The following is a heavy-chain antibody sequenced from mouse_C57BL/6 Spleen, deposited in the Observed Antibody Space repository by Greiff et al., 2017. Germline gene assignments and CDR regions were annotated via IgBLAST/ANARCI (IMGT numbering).Heavy chain of an antibody. CDR1: GYTFTSYW. J-gene: IGHJ4*01. CDR3: ARWEDYDPYYYAMDY. CDR2: IYPGSGST. D-gene: IGHD2-4*01. V-gene: IGHV1-55*01. Sequence: VQLQQPGAEIVKPGASVKMSCKASGYTFTSYWITWVKQRPGQGLEWIGDIYPGSGSTNYNEKFKSKATLTVDTSSSTAYMQLSSLTSEDSAVYYCARWEDYDPYYYAMDYWGQGTSVTVSS.